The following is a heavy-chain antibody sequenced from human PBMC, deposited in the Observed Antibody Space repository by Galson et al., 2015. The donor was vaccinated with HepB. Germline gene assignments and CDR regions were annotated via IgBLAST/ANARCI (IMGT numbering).Heavy chain of an antibody. Sequence: SLRLSCAASGFIFSDHYMSWLRQAPGKGLEWVSDISSRTSYTNYADSVKGRFTISRDNAKNSLYLQMNSLRAEDTAVYYCARVSVTGTTADLDYWGQGTLVTVSS. CDR1: GFIFSDHY. CDR2: ISSRTSYT. V-gene: IGHV3-11*06. D-gene: IGHD1-7*01. J-gene: IGHJ4*02. CDR3: ARVSVTGTTADLDY.